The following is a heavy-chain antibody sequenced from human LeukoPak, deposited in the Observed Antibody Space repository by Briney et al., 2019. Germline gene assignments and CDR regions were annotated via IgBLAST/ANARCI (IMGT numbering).Heavy chain of an antibody. CDR3: ARVAYDFWSGYFLGTDY. D-gene: IGHD3-3*01. Sequence: ASVKVSCKASGYTFTSYGISWVRQAPGQGLEWMGWISAYNGNTNYAQKLQGRVTMTTDTSTSTAYMELRSLRSDDTAVYYCARVAYDFWSGYFLGTDYWGQGTLVTVSS. J-gene: IGHJ4*02. CDR2: ISAYNGNT. CDR1: GYTFTSYG. V-gene: IGHV1-18*01.